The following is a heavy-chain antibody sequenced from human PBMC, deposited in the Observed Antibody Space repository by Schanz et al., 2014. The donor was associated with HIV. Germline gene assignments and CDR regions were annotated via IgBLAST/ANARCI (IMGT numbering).Heavy chain of an antibody. J-gene: IGHJ4*02. V-gene: IGHV3-30*03. CDR2: ISYDGSNK. D-gene: IGHD3-16*01. Sequence: QVQLVESGGGVVQPGRSPTLSCAASGFTFSSYGMHWVRQAPGKGLEWVAVISYDGSNKYYADSVKGRFTISRDISKNTLYLQMNNLRVEDTAVYYCARENWGVGDYWGQGTLVTVSS. CDR1: GFTFSSYG. CDR3: ARENWGVGDY.